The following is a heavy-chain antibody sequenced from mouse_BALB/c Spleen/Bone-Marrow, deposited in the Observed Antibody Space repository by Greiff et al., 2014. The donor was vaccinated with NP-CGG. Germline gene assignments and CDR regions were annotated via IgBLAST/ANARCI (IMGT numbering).Heavy chain of an antibody. J-gene: IGHJ3*01. CDR2: INPSTGYT. CDR1: GYTFTIYW. D-gene: IGHD2-12*01. CDR3: ARYGGRSYDGFAY. V-gene: IGHV1-7*01. Sequence: QVQLKQSGAELAKPGASVEMSCKASGYTFTIYWMHWVKQRPGQGLEWIGYINPSTGYTEYNQKFKDKATLTADKSSSTAYMQLSSLTSEDSAVYYCARYGGRSYDGFAYWGQGTLVTVSA.